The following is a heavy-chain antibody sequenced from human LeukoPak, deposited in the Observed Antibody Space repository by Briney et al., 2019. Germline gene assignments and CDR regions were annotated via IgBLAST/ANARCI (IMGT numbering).Heavy chain of an antibody. CDR3: ARGPYGSGSYGRRGWVYYMDV. Sequence: GGSLRLSCAASGFTFSTYWIHWGRQAPGKGLVWVSHINRDGSTTTYADSVKGRFTISRENVKNTLYGQMNSLRAEDTAVYYCARGPYGSGSYGRRGWVYYMDVWGKGTTVTISS. V-gene: IGHV3-74*01. J-gene: IGHJ6*03. CDR2: INRDGSTT. CDR1: GFTFSTYW. D-gene: IGHD3-10*01.